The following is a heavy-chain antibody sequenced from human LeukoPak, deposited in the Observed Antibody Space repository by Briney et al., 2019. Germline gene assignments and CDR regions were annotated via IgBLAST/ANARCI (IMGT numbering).Heavy chain of an antibody. CDR2: MYHSGST. Sequence: PSETLSLTCTVSGGSISSYYWSWIRQPPGKGLEWIAFMYHSGSTNYNPSLKSRVTISGDTPKNQLSLKLSSVTAADTAVYYCARVGTHYYYDTSGYYYYYYMDVWGKGTTVTVSS. CDR3: ARVGTHYYYDTSGYYYYYYMDV. D-gene: IGHD3-22*01. CDR1: GGSISSYY. V-gene: IGHV4-59*01. J-gene: IGHJ6*03.